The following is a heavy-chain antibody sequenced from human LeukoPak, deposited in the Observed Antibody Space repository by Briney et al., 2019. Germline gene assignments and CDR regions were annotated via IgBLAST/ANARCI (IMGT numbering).Heavy chain of an antibody. CDR1: GFTFSSYG. CDR2: ISYDGSNK. D-gene: IGHD2-15*01. J-gene: IGHJ4*02. V-gene: IGHV3-30*02. CDR3: AKDQSLGYCSGGSCLTGDY. Sequence: GGSLRLSCAASGFTFSSYGMHWVRQAPGKGLEWVAVISYDGSNKYYADSVKGRFTISRDNSKNTLYLQMNSLRAEDTAVYYCAKDQSLGYCSGGSCLTGDYWGQGTLVTVSS.